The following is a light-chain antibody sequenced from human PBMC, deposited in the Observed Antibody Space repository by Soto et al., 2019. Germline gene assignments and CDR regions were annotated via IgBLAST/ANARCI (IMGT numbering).Light chain of an antibody. J-gene: IGLJ3*02. CDR3: AAWDDNLNGPL. Sequence: QSVLTQPPSLSGTPGQRVTISCSGSNSNIGRYPVNWYQHFPGTAPKILIHSDDERPSGVPDRFSGSKSGTSASLAISGLQSEDEAEYYCAAWDDNLNGPLFGGGTKLTVL. CDR1: NSNIGRYP. V-gene: IGLV1-44*01. CDR2: SDD.